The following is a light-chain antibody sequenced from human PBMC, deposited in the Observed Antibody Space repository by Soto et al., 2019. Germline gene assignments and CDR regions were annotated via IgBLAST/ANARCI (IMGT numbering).Light chain of an antibody. Sequence: QSVLTQPPSASGTPGQRVTISCSGSSSNIGSNTVNWYQQLPGTTPKLLIYNNNQRPSGVPDRFSGSKSGTSASLAISGLQSEDEADYYCAVWDDSVNAWVFGGGTKLTVL. V-gene: IGLV1-44*01. CDR1: SSNIGSNT. CDR2: NNN. CDR3: AVWDDSVNAWV. J-gene: IGLJ3*02.